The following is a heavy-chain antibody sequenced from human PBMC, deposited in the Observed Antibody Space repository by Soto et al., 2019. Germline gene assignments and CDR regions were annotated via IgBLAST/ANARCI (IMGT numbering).Heavy chain of an antibody. CDR2: INPNSGGT. Sequence: ASVEVSCKASGYTFTGYYMHWVRRARGQGLEWMGWINPNSGGTNYAQKFQGWVTMTRDTSISTAYMELSRLRSDDTAVYYCARSVAAAAYYYYGMDVWGQGTTVTVSS. J-gene: IGHJ6*02. V-gene: IGHV1-2*04. D-gene: IGHD6-13*01. CDR3: ARSVAAAAYYYYGMDV. CDR1: GYTFTGYY.